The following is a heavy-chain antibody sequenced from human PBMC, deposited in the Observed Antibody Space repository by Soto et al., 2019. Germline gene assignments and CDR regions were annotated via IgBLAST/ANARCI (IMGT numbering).Heavy chain of an antibody. CDR2: ISSSSSYI. CDR3: ARGANEYEQLVVDY. J-gene: IGHJ4*02. V-gene: IGHV3-21*01. CDR1: GFTFSSYS. D-gene: IGHD6-6*01. Sequence: EVQLVESGGGLVKPGGSLRLSCAASGFTFSSYSMNWVRQAPGKGLEWVSSISSSSSYIYYADSVKGRFTISRDNAKNSLYLQMNSLRAEDTAVYYCARGANEYEQLVVDYWGQGTLVTVSS.